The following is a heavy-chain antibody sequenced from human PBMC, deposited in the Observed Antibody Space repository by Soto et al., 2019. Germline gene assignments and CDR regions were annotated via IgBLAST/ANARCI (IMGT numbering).Heavy chain of an antibody. V-gene: IGHV1-69*12. CDR1: VGTFSSYA. D-gene: IGHD2-8*02. Sequence: QVQLVQSGAEVKKPGSSVKVSCKASVGTFSSYAISWVRQAPGQGLEWMGGIIPIFGTANYAKKCQGRVTTTAAESTSTAYLELSSVRSEGTDVYYWARDQDTGNVIQLRSCYGMDVWGQGPTVTVSS. J-gene: IGHJ6*02. CDR3: ARDQDTGNVIQLRSCYGMDV. CDR2: IIPIFGTA.